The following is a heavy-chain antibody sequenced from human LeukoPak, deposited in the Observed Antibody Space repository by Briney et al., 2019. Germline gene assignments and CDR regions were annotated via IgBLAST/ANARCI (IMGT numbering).Heavy chain of an antibody. V-gene: IGHV1-8*03. CDR1: GYTFTSYD. J-gene: IGHJ3*02. Sequence: GASVKVSCKASGYTFTSYDINWVRQATGQGLEWMGCMNPNSGNTGYAQKFQGRVTITRNTSISTAYMELSSLRSEDTAVYYCARPRHYYDSSGPNAFDIWGQGTMVTVSS. CDR3: ARPRHYYDSSGPNAFDI. D-gene: IGHD3-22*01. CDR2: MNPNSGNT.